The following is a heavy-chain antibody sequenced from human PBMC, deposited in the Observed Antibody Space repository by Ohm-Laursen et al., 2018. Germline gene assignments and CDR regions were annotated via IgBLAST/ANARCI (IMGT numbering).Heavy chain of an antibody. D-gene: IGHD3-10*01. CDR2: ISGSGDRT. Sequence: SLRLSCSASGFTFSSCAMSWVRQAPGKGLEWVSSISGSGDRTYYADSVKGRFTISRDNSKNTMYVQMNSLRAEDTAVYYCAKDVFNMVRGAMGYWGQGTLVTVSS. V-gene: IGHV3-23*01. J-gene: IGHJ4*02. CDR3: AKDVFNMVRGAMGY. CDR1: GFTFSSCA.